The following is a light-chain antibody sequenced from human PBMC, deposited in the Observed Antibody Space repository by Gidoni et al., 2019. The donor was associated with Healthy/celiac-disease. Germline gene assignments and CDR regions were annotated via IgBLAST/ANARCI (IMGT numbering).Light chain of an antibody. CDR3: QQSYSTPWT. V-gene: IGKV1-39*01. CDR2: AAS. Sequence: DIKMIQSPSSLSASVGDRVTITCRASQSISSYLNWYQQKPGKAPKLLIDAASSLQSGVPSRFSGSGSGTDFTLTISSLQPEDFATYYCQQSYSTPWTFGQGTKVEIK. CDR1: QSISSY. J-gene: IGKJ1*01.